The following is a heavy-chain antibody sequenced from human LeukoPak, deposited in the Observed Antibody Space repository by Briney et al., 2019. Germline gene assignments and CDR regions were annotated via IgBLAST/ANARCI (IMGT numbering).Heavy chain of an antibody. D-gene: IGHD3-10*01. CDR2: IYYSGST. Sequence: PSETLSLTCTVSGGSISSSSYYWGWIRQPPGKGLEWIGSIYYSGSTYYNPSLKSRVTISVDTSKNQFSLKLSSVTDADTAVYYCARHYGRYYFDYWGQGTLVTVSS. V-gene: IGHV4-39*01. CDR3: ARHYGRYYFDY. CDR1: GGSISSSSYY. J-gene: IGHJ4*02.